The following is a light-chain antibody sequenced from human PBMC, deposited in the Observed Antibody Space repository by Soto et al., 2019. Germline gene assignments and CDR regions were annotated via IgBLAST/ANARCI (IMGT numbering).Light chain of an antibody. J-gene: IGKJ3*01. CDR1: QSISSSY. Sequence: EIVLTQSPGTLSLSPGERATLSCRASQSISSSYLAWYQQKPGQAHRLLVYGASIRATGIPDRFSGSGSGTDLTLTISRLEPEDFAVYYFQQYGSSRFTFGPGTKVDIK. CDR3: QQYGSSRFT. V-gene: IGKV3-20*01. CDR2: GAS.